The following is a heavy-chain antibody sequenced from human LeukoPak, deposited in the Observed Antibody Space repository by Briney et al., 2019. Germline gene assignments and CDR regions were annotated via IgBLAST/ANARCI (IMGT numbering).Heavy chain of an antibody. CDR3: ARVNGWFGHYMDV. Sequence: DPSQTLSLTCTVSGGSISSGDYYWSWIRQPPGKGLEWIGYIYYSGSTYYNPSLKSRVTISVDTSKNQFSLKLSSVTAADTAVYYCARVNGWFGHYMDVWRKGTTVTVSS. CDR2: IYYSGST. CDR1: GGSISSGDYY. V-gene: IGHV4-30-4*08. J-gene: IGHJ6*03. D-gene: IGHD3-16*01.